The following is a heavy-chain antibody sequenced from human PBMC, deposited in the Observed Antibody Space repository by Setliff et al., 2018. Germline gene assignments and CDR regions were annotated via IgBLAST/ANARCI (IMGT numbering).Heavy chain of an antibody. CDR2: INPNSGGT. CDR1: GYTFTGYY. Sequence: GASVKVSCKASGYTFTGYYMHWVRQAPGQGLEWMGWINPNSGGTNYAQKFQGRVTMTRDTSITTAYMELKSLRSDDTAVYYCARSWRAGALNHFDYWGQGSRVTVSS. J-gene: IGHJ4*02. V-gene: IGHV1-2*02. D-gene: IGHD3-3*01. CDR3: ARSWRAGALNHFDY.